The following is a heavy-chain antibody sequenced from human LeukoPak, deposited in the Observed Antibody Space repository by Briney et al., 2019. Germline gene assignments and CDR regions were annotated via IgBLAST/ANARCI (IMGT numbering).Heavy chain of an antibody. D-gene: IGHD2/OR15-2a*01. V-gene: IGHV3-30*03. J-gene: IGHJ6*03. CDR2: ISYDGSNK. CDR1: GFTFSTYG. CDR3: ARAPILYYYMDV. Sequence: GRSLRLSCVASGFTFSTYGMHWVRQAPGKGLEWVAVISYDGSNKYYADSVKGRFTISRDNSKNTLYLQMGSLRAEDMAVYYCARAPILYYYMDVWGKGTTVTVSS.